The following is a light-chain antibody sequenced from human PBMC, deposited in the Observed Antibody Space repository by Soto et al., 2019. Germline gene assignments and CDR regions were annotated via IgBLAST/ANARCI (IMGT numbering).Light chain of an antibody. J-gene: IGKJ5*01. V-gene: IGKV1-27*01. CDR2: DAS. CDR3: QKYNSAPPT. CDR1: QTISSW. Sequence: DLQMTQSPSTLSGSVGARVTITCRASQTISSWLAWYQQKPGKAPKLLIYDASSLQSGVPSRFSGSGSGTDFTLTISSLQPEDVATYYCQKYNSAPPTFGQGTRLEIK.